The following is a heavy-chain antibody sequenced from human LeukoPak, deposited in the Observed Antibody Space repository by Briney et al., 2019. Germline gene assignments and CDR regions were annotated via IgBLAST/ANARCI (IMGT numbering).Heavy chain of an antibody. CDR3: ARDVRTPDRTAFSSGWSDLWGGYYFDY. CDR1: GGSFSGYY. CDR2: INHSGST. J-gene: IGHJ4*02. V-gene: IGHV4-34*01. D-gene: IGHD6-19*01. Sequence: SETLSLTCAVYGGSFSGYYWSWIRQPPGKGLEWIGEINHSGSTNYNPSLKSRVTISVDTSKNQFSLKLSSVTAADTAVYYCARDVRTPDRTAFSSGWSDLWGGYYFDYWGQGTLVTVSS.